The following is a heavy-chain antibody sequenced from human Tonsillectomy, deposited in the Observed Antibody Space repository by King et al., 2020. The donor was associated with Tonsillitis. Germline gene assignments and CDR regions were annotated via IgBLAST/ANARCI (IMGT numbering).Heavy chain of an antibody. Sequence: VQLVEAGGGLVQPGGSLRLSCAASGFTFISYAMSWVRQSPGKGLAWGSSITGIGSVVLAYYADSVKGRFTISRDNSKNTLFLQMNRLRAEDTAVYYCAKVGATGWDAFDIWGQGTMVTVSS. CDR1: GFTFISYA. D-gene: IGHD1-26*01. J-gene: IGHJ3*02. CDR3: AKVGATGWDAFDI. V-gene: IGHV3-23*04. CDR2: ITGIGSVVLA.